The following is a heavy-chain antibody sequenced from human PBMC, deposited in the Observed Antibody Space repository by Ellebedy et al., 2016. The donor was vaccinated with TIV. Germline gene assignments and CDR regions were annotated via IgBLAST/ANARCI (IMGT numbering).Heavy chain of an antibody. J-gene: IGHJ6*02. V-gene: IGHV1-18*01. D-gene: IGHD5-18*01. Sequence: AASVKVSCKASGYTFTSYGISWVRQAPGQGPEWMGWISVYNDNTNYAQKFQGRVTMTTDTSTSTAYMELRSLRSDDTAVYYCARDRGRPEGEIYSYGFDYYYYYGMDVWGQGTTVTVSS. CDR1: GYTFTSYG. CDR3: ARDRGRPEGEIYSYGFDYYYYYGMDV. CDR2: ISVYNDNT.